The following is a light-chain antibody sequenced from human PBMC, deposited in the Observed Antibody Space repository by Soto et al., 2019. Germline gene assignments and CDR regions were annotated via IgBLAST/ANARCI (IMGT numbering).Light chain of an antibody. CDR1: SSNIGAGYN. CDR3: QSYDSSLIGSSV. Sequence: QSVLTQPPSVSGAPGQRVTISCTGSSSNIGAGYNVHWYQQLPGTGPKLLIYGNSNRPSGVPDRFSCSKSGTSASLAITGLQAEDEADYYCQSYDSSLIGSSVFGTGTKLTVL. J-gene: IGLJ1*01. CDR2: GNS. V-gene: IGLV1-40*01.